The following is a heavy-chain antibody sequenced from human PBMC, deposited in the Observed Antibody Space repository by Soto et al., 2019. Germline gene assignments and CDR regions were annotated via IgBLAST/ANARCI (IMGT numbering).Heavy chain of an antibody. J-gene: IGHJ3*02. CDR1: GFTFSSYA. V-gene: IGHV3-30-3*01. CDR3: ARGSGSYYFRCGFCGAFDI. D-gene: IGHD1-26*01. Sequence: GGSLRLSCAASGFTFSSYAMHWVRQAPGKGLEWVAVISYDGSNKYYADSVKGRFTISRDNSKNTLYLQMNSLRAEDTAVYYCARGSGSYYFRCGFCGAFDIWGQGTMVTVSS. CDR2: ISYDGSNK.